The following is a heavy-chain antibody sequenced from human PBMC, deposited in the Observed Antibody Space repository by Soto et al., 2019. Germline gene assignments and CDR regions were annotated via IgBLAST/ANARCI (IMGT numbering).Heavy chain of an antibody. J-gene: IGHJ4*02. Sequence: QVQLVQSGAEGKKPGASIKVSCKASGYTFTSYYLHWVRQAPGQGLEWMGIINPSGGGTSYAQKFQSRVTMTIDSSTSTVYMELSSLISDDTAVYYCTRDRGTSMITKLFDYWGQGTLVTVSS. CDR2: INPSGGGT. CDR1: GYTFTSYY. CDR3: TRDRGTSMITKLFDY. V-gene: IGHV1-46*03. D-gene: IGHD3-16*01.